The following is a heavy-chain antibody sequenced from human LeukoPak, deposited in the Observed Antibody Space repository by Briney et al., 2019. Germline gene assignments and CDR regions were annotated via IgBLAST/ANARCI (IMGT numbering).Heavy chain of an antibody. J-gene: IGHJ4*02. D-gene: IGHD5-18*01. V-gene: IGHV7-4-1*02. CDR1: WYTFTSYA. CDR3: GRDPKLGIRGYTYGYIDY. Sequence: GGPVKGSCKNSWYTFTSYAINLMRQAPGQRLGWMGLIKTNTGNPMYAQGFTGRYVFSLDTSVSTAYLQISGLKADDTAVYYCGRDPKLGIRGYTYGYIDYWGQGTVVTVSS. CDR2: IKTNTGNP.